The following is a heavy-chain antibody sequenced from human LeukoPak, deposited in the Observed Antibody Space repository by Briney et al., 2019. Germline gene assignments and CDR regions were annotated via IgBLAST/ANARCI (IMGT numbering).Heavy chain of an antibody. Sequence: PSETLSLTCTVSGGSISSYYWSWIRQPPGKGLEWIGYIYYSGSTKYNPSLKSRVTISVDTSKNQFSLKLSSVTAADTAVYYCARQRGDAFDIWGQGTMVTVSS. D-gene: IGHD5-24*01. J-gene: IGHJ3*02. CDR2: IYYSGST. CDR1: GGSISSYY. V-gene: IGHV4-59*01. CDR3: ARQRGDAFDI.